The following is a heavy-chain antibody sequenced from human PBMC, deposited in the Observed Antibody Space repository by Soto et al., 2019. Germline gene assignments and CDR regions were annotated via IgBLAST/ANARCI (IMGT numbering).Heavy chain of an antibody. CDR1: GFTFSSYG. CDR3: AKDLSTTVTKSNRGKDYYYYGMDV. V-gene: IGHV3-30*18. D-gene: IGHD4-17*01. J-gene: IGHJ6*02. Sequence: GGSLRLSCAASGFTFSSYGMHWVRQAPGKGLEWVAVISYDGSNKYYADSVKGRFTISRDNSKNTLYLQMNSLRAEDTAVYYCAKDLSTTVTKSNRGKDYYYYGMDVWGQGTTVTVSS. CDR2: ISYDGSNK.